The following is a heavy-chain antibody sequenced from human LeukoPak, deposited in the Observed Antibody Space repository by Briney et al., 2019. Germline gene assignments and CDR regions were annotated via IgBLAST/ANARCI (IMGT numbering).Heavy chain of an antibody. CDR3: ARDITMVRGGRSDY. V-gene: IGHV3-74*01. CDR2: INNDGTTT. Sequence: SGGSLRLSCAASGFTFSSYAMSWVRQAPGKGLVWVSRINNDGTTTNFAGSVKGRFTISRDNAKNTLYLQMNSLRAEDTAVYYCARDITMVRGGRSDYWGQGTLVTVSS. D-gene: IGHD3-10*01. J-gene: IGHJ4*02. CDR1: GFTFSSYA.